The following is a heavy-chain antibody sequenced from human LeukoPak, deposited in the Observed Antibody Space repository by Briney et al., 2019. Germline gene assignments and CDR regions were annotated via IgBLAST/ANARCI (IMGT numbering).Heavy chain of an antibody. V-gene: IGHV1-2*02. CDR1: GYTLTGYY. CDR3: APSGSTFYFDY. Sequence: ASVKVSCKASGYTLTGYYMHWLRQAPGQGLEWMGWINPNSGGTNYAQKFQGRVTMTRDTSISTAYMELSRLRYDDTALYYCAPSGSTFYFDYWGQGTLVTVSS. J-gene: IGHJ4*02. CDR2: INPNSGGT. D-gene: IGHD6-13*01.